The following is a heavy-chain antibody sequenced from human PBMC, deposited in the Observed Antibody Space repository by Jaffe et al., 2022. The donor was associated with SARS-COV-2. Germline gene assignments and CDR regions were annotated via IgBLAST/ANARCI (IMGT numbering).Heavy chain of an antibody. CDR3: ARRRRRVVDWYFDL. Sequence: QLQLQESGPGLVKPSETLSLTCTVSGGSISSSSYYWGWIRQPPGKGLEWIGSIYYSGSTYYNPSLKSRVTISVDTSKNQFSLKLSSVTAADTAVYYCARRRRRVVDWYFDLWGRGTLVTVSS. V-gene: IGHV4-39*01. D-gene: IGHD2-15*01. CDR2: IYYSGST. J-gene: IGHJ2*01. CDR1: GGSISSSSYY.